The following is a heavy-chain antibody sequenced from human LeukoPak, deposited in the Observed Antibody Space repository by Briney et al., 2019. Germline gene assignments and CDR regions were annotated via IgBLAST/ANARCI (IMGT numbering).Heavy chain of an antibody. J-gene: IGHJ6*03. CDR3: ARAPVVVPADIHYYYYMDV. D-gene: IGHD2-2*02. Sequence: SQALSLTCTVSGGSISSGIYYWSWIRQPPGKGLEWIGEINHSGSTNYNPSLKSRVTISVDTSKNQFSLKLSSVTAADTAVYYCARAPVVVPADIHYYYYMDVWGKGTTVTVSS. CDR1: GGSISSGIYY. V-gene: IGHV4-39*07. CDR2: INHSGST.